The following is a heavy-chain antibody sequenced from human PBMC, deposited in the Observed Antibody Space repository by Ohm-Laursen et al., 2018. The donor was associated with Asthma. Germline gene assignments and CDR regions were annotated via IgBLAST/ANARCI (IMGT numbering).Heavy chain of an antibody. V-gene: IGHV3-33*08. J-gene: IGHJ5*02. CDR2: IWYGGTNK. D-gene: IGHD2-8*02. CDR3: ARDFCTGGFCPKAFDP. CDR1: GFTFTSYD. Sequence: SLRLSCAASGFTFTSYDMYWVRQAPGKGLEFVAVIWYGGTNKYYADSVQGRFTISRYIAKNTLYLEMHSLRAEDTGVYFCARDFCTGGFCPKAFDPWGQGTLVTVSS.